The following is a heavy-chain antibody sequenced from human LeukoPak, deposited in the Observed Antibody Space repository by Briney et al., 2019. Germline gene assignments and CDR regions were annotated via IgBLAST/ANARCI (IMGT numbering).Heavy chain of an antibody. CDR2: INHSGST. Sequence: SETLSLTCAVYGGSFSGYYWSWIRQPPGKGLEWIGEINHSGSTNYNPSLKSRVTISVDTSKNQFSLKLSSVTAADTAVYYCARFDNTHILKNTAMDILNWFDPWGQGTLVTVSS. V-gene: IGHV4-34*01. J-gene: IGHJ5*02. CDR3: ARFDNTHILKNTAMDILNWFDP. CDR1: GGSFSGYY. D-gene: IGHD5-18*01.